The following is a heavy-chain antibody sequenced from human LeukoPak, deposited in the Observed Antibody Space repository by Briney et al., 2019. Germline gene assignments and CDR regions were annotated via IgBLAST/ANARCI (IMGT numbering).Heavy chain of an antibody. D-gene: IGHD1-1*01. CDR1: GFTFSDYY. Sequence: PGGSLRLSCAASGFTFSDYYMSWIRQAPGKGLEYVSYISSSGSTIYYADSVKGRFTISRDNAKNSLYLQMNSLRAEDTALYYCARENVSPRTDAFDIWGQGTMVTVSS. CDR2: ISSSGSTI. J-gene: IGHJ3*02. CDR3: ARENVSPRTDAFDI. V-gene: IGHV3-11*01.